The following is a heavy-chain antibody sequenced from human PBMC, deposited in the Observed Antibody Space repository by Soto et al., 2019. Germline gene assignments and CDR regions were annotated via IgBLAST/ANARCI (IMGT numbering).Heavy chain of an antibody. V-gene: IGHV1-8*01. D-gene: IGHD6-13*01. J-gene: IGHJ5*02. CDR2: MNPYCGYT. CDR3: ARGVHSSSKYRFDP. Sequence: QVQLVQSGAEVKRPGASVKVSCKASGYTFTSYDINWVRRASGQGLEWMGWMNPYCGYTGYAQKFQGRVTMTRNTSISTAYMELSSLRSEDTAVYYCARGVHSSSKYRFDPWGQGTLVTVSS. CDR1: GYTFTSYD.